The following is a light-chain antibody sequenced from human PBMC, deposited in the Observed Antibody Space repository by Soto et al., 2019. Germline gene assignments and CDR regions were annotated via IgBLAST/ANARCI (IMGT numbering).Light chain of an antibody. J-gene: IGKJ2*01. CDR2: AAS. CDR3: QQYGTSPYI. Sequence: EIVLTQSPGTLSLSPGERATLSCRASQSISSSFLAWYQVKPGQAPRLLIYAASSSATGIPDRISGSGSGTDFNLTISRLEPEDFAVYSCQQYGTSPYIFGQGTTLEIK. V-gene: IGKV3-20*01. CDR1: QSISSSF.